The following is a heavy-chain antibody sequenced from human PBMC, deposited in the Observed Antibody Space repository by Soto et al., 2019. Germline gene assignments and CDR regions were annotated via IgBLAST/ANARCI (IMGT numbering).Heavy chain of an antibody. Sequence: GGSLRLSCAASGFTFKSYGMHWVRQAPGKGLEWVAIIWFDESNKDYADSVKERFTISRDNAKNSLYLQMTSLRAEDTALYYCAKDNQRLYDPWAFDIWGQGTMVTVSS. CDR2: IWFDESNK. CDR1: GFTFKSYG. D-gene: IGHD2-8*01. J-gene: IGHJ3*02. V-gene: IGHV3-30*02. CDR3: AKDNQRLYDPWAFDI.